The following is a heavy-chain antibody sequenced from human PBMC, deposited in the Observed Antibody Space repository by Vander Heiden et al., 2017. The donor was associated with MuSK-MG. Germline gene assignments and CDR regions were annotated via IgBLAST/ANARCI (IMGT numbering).Heavy chain of an antibody. V-gene: IGHV3-21*01. J-gene: IGHJ4*02. CDR2: ISTSSSYI. CDR3: ARGRGNGVPAAKVDY. Sequence: EVQLVESGGVLVKPGGSLRLSWEASGFTFGSYSMHCVRQATGKGLEWVSSISTSSSYIYYADSVKGRFTISRDNAKNSLYLQMNSLRAEDTAVYYWARGRGNGVPAAKVDYWGQGTLVTVFS. CDR1: GFTFGSYS. D-gene: IGHD2-2*01.